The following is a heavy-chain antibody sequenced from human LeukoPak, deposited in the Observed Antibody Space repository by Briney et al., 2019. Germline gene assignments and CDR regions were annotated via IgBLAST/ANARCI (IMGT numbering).Heavy chain of an antibody. D-gene: IGHD3-10*01. Sequence: PGGSLRLSCAASGFTVSSNYMSWVRQAPGKGLEWVSVIYSGGSTYYADSVKGRFTISRDNSKNTLYLQMNNLRAEDTAVYYCAVTMVRGVMNYWGQGTLVTVSS. J-gene: IGHJ4*02. CDR3: AVTMVRGVMNY. CDR1: GFTVSSNY. CDR2: IYSGGST. V-gene: IGHV3-66*01.